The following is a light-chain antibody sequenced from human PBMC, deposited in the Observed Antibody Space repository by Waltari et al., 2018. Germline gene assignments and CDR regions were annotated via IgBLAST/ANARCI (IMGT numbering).Light chain of an antibody. J-gene: IGKJ1*01. CDR3: QRYGTSPPWT. V-gene: IGKV3-20*01. CDR2: GGS. CDR1: QRITASY. Sequence: EIVLKQSPGTLSLSPGESATLSCKASQRITASYLAWYQQKPGQAPRLLIYGGSSRATGIPDRFSGSESVTEFTLTISRLEPEDFAVYYCQRYGTSPPWTFGQGTRVE.